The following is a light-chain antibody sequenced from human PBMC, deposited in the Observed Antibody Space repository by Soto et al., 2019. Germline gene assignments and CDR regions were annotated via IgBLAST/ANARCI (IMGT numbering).Light chain of an antibody. CDR3: LQYQSYWT. V-gene: IGKV1-5*03. CDR1: RSFSRQ. J-gene: IGKJ1*01. CDR2: QAS. Sequence: DIQMTQSPSTLSASVGDRVSITCRGSRSFSRQLAWYQQKPGKAPNLLIYQASNLETGVPSRFTGSGSGTEFTLTISSLQPDDLATYYSLQYQSYWTFGQGTKVEVK.